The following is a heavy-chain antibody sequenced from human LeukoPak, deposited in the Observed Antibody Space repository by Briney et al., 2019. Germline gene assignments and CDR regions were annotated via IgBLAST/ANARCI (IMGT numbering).Heavy chain of an antibody. Sequence: GGSLRLSCAASGVTFSSYWMSWVRQAPGKGLEWVANIKQDGSEKYYVDSVKGRFTISRDNAKNSLYLQMNSLRAEDTAVYYCAREISINYFDYWGQGTLVTVSS. D-gene: IGHD2/OR15-2a*01. J-gene: IGHJ4*02. CDR2: IKQDGSEK. CDR1: GVTFSSYW. CDR3: AREISINYFDY. V-gene: IGHV3-7*01.